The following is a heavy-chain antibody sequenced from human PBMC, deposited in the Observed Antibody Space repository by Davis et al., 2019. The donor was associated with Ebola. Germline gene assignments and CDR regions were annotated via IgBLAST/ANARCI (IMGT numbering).Heavy chain of an antibody. CDR3: ATANEYDSSGYYPASLDS. CDR2: LYYSGTS. V-gene: IGHV4-31*03. CDR1: GGSITTDNY. Sequence: PSETLSLTCTVSGGSITTDNYWPWIRQHPGKGLEWIGYLYYSGTSYYSPSLKSRVTISGDTSRNQFSLKMTSVTAADTAMYYCATANEYDSSGYYPASLDSWGQGTLVTVSS. J-gene: IGHJ4*02. D-gene: IGHD3-22*01.